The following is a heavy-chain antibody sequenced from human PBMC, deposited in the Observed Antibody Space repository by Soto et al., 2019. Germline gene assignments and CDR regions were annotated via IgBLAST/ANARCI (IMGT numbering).Heavy chain of an antibody. CDR2: IIPIFGTA. CDR3: ARANYDFWSGYWPPLY. J-gene: IGHJ4*02. V-gene: IGHV1-69*13. Sequence: GASVKVSCKASGGTFSSYAISWVRQAPGQGLEWMGGIIPIFGTANYAQKFQGRVTITADESTSTAYMELSSLRSEDTAVYYCARANYDFWSGYWPPLYWGQGTLVTVSS. CDR1: GGTFSSYA. D-gene: IGHD3-3*01.